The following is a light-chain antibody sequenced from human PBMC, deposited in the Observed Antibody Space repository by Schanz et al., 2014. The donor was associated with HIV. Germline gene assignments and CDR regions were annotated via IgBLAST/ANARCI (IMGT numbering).Light chain of an antibody. V-gene: IGKV1-5*03. CDR1: QSIDTW. J-gene: IGKJ2*01. Sequence: DIQMTQSPSTLSASVGARVTITCRASQSIDTWLAWYQQKPGEAPKLLIYRASYLESGVPSRFSGSGSGTEFTLTISSLQPHDLATYYCQQYSSHFPFTFGQGTKLQI. CDR3: QQYSSHFPFT. CDR2: RAS.